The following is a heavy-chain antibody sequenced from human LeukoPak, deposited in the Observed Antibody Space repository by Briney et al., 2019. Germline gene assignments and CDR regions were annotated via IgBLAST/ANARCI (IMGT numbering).Heavy chain of an antibody. Sequence: SESLSLTCSVSGPSISSGDYYWSWIRQPPGKGLECIGHIYYSGSTYYNPFLKSRVTISVDTSKNQFSLKLSSVTAADTAVYYCARGRGVPYYYDSSGYYPADYWGQGTLVTVSS. CDR2: IYYSGST. D-gene: IGHD3-22*01. J-gene: IGHJ4*02. CDR3: ARGRGVPYYYDSSGYYPADY. V-gene: IGHV4-30-4*01. CDR1: GPSISSGDYY.